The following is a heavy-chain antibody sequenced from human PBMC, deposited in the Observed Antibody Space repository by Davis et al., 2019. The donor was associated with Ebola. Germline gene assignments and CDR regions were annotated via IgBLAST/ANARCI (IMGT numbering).Heavy chain of an antibody. Sequence: MPSETLSLTCTVSGGSISSYYWSWIRQPPGKGLEWIGYIYYSGSTNYNPSLKSRVTISVDTSKNQFSLKLSSVTAAATAVYYCASGPARPVLGYYYYGMDVWGQGTTVTVSS. J-gene: IGHJ6*02. CDR1: GGSISSYY. CDR2: IYYSGST. D-gene: IGHD6-6*01. V-gene: IGHV4-59*01. CDR3: ASGPARPVLGYYYYGMDV.